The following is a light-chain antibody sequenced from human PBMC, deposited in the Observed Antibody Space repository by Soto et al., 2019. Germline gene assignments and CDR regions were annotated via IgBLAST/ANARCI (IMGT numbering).Light chain of an antibody. CDR3: QQYYNWPPTWT. J-gene: IGKJ1*01. Sequence: EIVMTQSPATLSGSPLEIARVSGMGSRSVSSSYLAWYQQKPGQAPRLLIYDSSSRATGVPARFSGSGSGTEFSLAISSLQSEDFAVYYCQQYYNWPPTWTFGQGTKVDIK. CDR2: DSS. V-gene: IGKV3-15*01. CDR1: RSVSSSY.